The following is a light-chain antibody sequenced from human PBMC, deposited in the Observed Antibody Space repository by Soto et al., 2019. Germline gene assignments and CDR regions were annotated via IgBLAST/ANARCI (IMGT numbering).Light chain of an antibody. V-gene: IGLV2-11*01. J-gene: IGLJ1*01. CDR3: CSYAGSYTYV. CDR1: SSDVGSYNY. Sequence: QSFLTQPRSVSGSPGQSVTISCTGTSSDVGSYNYVSWYQQHPGKAPKLMIYDVSQRPSGVPDRFSGSKSGNTASLTISGLQAEDEADYYCCSYAGSYTYVFGTGTKVTVL. CDR2: DVS.